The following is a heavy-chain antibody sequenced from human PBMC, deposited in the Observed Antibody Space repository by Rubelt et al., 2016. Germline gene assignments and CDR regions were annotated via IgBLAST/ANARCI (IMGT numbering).Heavy chain of an antibody. Sequence: QVQLVQSGAEVKKPGASVKVSCKASGGTFSSYAISWVRQAPGQGLEWMGRIIPILGIANYAKKFNGRFTSTAYKSTSTAYMELSIVRSEETAVEYCARGGSSGWYGGLDYWGQGTLVTVSS. CDR2: IIPILGIA. V-gene: IGHV1-69*04. D-gene: IGHD6-19*01. CDR3: ARGGSSGWYGGLDY. J-gene: IGHJ4*02. CDR1: GGTFSSYA.